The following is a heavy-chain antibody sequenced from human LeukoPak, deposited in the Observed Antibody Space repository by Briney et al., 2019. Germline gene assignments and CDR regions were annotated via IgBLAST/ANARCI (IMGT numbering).Heavy chain of an antibody. CDR1: GFTFSSYA. Sequence: GGSLRLSCAASGFTFSSYAMHWVRQAPGKGLEWVAVISYDGSNKYYADSVKGRFTISRDNSEKTVFLQMHSLRPEDTGVYYCARDAAMTYRGYFDIWGRGTLVTVSS. V-gene: IGHV3-30*04. CDR3: ARDAAMTYRGYFDI. J-gene: IGHJ2*01. CDR2: ISYDGSNK. D-gene: IGHD6-25*01.